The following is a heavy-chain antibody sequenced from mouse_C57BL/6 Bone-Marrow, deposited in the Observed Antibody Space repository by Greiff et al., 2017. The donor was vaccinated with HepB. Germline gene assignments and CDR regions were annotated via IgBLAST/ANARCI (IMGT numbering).Heavy chain of an antibody. CDR3: ARSYYCGSSYGFDV. V-gene: IGHV1-52*01. Sequence: QVQLQQPGAELVRPGSSVKLSCKASGYTFTSYWMHWVKQRPIQGLEWIGNIDPSDSETHYNQKFKDKATLTVDKSSSTAYMQLSSLTSEDSAVYYCARSYYCGSSYGFDVWGTGTTVTVSS. J-gene: IGHJ1*03. D-gene: IGHD1-1*01. CDR1: GYTFTSYW. CDR2: IDPSDSET.